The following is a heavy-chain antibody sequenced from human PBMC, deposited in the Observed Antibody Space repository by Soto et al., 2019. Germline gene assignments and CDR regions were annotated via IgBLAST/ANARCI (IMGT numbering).Heavy chain of an antibody. Sequence: GGSLRLSCATSGFTFSSYEMNWVRQAPGKGLEWVSYISSSGSTIYYADSVKGRFTISRDNAKNSLYLQMVSLRAEDTAVYYCARDQEAGSFFPYYYGMDVWGQGTTVTVSS. D-gene: IGHD6-13*01. CDR1: GFTFSSYE. CDR2: ISSSGSTI. CDR3: ARDQEAGSFFPYYYGMDV. J-gene: IGHJ6*02. V-gene: IGHV3-48*03.